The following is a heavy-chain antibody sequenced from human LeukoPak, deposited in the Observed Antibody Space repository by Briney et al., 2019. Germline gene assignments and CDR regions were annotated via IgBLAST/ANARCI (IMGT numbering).Heavy chain of an antibody. V-gene: IGHV1-18*01. CDR1: GYTFTSYG. J-gene: IGHJ4*01. CDR3: ARWEYCSSSSCYDESETFDY. CDR2: ISAYNGNT. Sequence: ASVRPCCKASGYTFTSYGISWVRQAPGQGLEWMGWISAYNGNTNYAQKYQGRVTMTTDTSTSTAYMELRSLRSDDTAIYYRARWEYCSSSSCYDESETFDYWGQGTLATVSS. D-gene: IGHD2-2*01.